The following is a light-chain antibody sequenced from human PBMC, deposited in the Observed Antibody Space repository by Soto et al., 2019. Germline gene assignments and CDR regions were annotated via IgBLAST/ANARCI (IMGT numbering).Light chain of an antibody. CDR3: SSYAGSNNLVM. CDR1: SSDVGGYSY. J-gene: IGLJ3*02. V-gene: IGLV2-8*01. Sequence: QSVLTQPPSASGSPGQSVTISCTGTSSDVGGYSYVSWYQQHPGEAPKLITYEVNKRPSGVSDRFSGSKSGNTSSLTVSGLQAGDEADYYCSSYAGSNNLVMFGGGTKLTVL. CDR2: EVN.